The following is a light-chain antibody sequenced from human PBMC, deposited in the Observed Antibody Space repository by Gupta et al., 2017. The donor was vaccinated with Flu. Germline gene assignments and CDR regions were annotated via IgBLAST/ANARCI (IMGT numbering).Light chain of an antibody. CDR3: QQYDHLPKMFFT. CDR1: QDISNY. Sequence: DIQMTQSPSSLSASVGERVTITCQASQDISNYLNWYQQKPGKAPKLLIYDASNLETGVPSRFSGSGSGTXCTXTISSLXPEDIATYYCQQYDHLPKMFFTFGXATKVHIK. J-gene: IGKJ3*01. V-gene: IGKV1-33*01. CDR2: DAS.